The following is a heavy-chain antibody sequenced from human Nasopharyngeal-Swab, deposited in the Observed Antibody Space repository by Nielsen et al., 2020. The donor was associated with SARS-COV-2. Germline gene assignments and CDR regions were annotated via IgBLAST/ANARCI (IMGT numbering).Heavy chain of an antibody. J-gene: IGHJ6*03. CDR3: AREHYYDSSGYYLLYYYYYMDV. CDR2: ISSSSSTI. CDR1: GFTFGSYS. V-gene: IGHV3-48*01. Sequence: GESLKISCAASGFTFGSYSMNWVRQAPGKGLEWVSYISSSSSTIYYADSVKGRFTISRDNAKNSLYLQMNSLRAEDTAVYYCAREHYYDSSGYYLLYYYYYMDVWGKGTTVTVSS. D-gene: IGHD3-22*01.